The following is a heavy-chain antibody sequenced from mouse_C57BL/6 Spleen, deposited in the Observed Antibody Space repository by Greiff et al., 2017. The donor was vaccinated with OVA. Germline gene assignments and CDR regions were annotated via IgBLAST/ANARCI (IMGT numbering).Heavy chain of an antibody. Sequence: QVQLQQSGAELVRPGASVKLSCKASGYTFTDYDINWVKQRPGQGLEWIARIYPGSGNTYYNEKFTGKAILTAEKSSTTAYMQLSSLTSEDSAVYFYARCYYSNYCGYFDVWGTGTTVTVSS. D-gene: IGHD2-5*01. J-gene: IGHJ1*03. CDR1: GYTFTDYD. CDR3: ARCYYSNYCGYFDV. CDR2: IYPGSGNT. V-gene: IGHV1-76*01.